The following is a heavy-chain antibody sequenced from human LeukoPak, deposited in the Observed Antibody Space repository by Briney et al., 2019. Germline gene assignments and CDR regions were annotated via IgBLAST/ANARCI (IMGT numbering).Heavy chain of an antibody. CDR3: ARPNGDYYNWFDH. D-gene: IGHD4-17*01. CDR2: INPNSGDT. J-gene: IGHJ5*02. Sequence: RASVKVSCKASGYTFTGYDIHWVRQAPGQGLEWMGWINPNSGDTNYAQKFQDRVTLTRDTSISTAYMEVTNLRSDDTAVYYCARPNGDYYNWFDHWGQGTLVTVSS. CDR1: GYTFTGYD. V-gene: IGHV1-2*02.